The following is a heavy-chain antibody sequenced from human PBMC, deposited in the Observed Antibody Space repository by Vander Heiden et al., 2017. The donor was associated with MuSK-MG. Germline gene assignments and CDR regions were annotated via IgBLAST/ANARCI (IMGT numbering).Heavy chain of an antibody. J-gene: IGHJ3*01. CDR3: ARAYCAGGSCYEAFDF. CDR2: IGTAGDT. D-gene: IGHD2-15*01. V-gene: IGHV3-13*01. CDR1: GFTSSNYD. Sequence: EVQLVESGGGLVQPGGSLRLSCTASGFTSSNYDIHWVSQTTGKGLEWVSGIGTAGDTYYPGSVKGRFTISRENAKNSLYLQMNSLRAGDTAVYYCARAYCAGGSCYEAFDFWGQGTMVTVSS.